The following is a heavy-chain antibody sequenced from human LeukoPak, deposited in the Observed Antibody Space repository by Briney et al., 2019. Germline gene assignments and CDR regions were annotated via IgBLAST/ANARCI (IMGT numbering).Heavy chain of an antibody. D-gene: IGHD6-19*01. Sequence: GGSLRLSCAASGFFFTSHAFHWVRQAPGKGLEWVAVISYDGSNKNYADSVKGRFTISRDNSRSTLYLQMNSLRAEDTAVYYCGRDEGSGWSYLDYWGQGTLATVSS. CDR1: GFFFTSHA. CDR3: GRDEGSGWSYLDY. V-gene: IGHV3-30-3*01. CDR2: ISYDGSNK. J-gene: IGHJ4*02.